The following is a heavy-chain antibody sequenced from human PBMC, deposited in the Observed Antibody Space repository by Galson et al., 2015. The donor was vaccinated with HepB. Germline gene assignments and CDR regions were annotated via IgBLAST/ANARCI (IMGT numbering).Heavy chain of an antibody. J-gene: IGHJ3*02. CDR3: ARDRCTNGVCFNDAFDI. D-gene: IGHD2-8*01. CDR1: GFTVSSNY. CDR2: IYSGGST. Sequence: SLRLSCAASGFTVSSNYMSWVRQAPGKGLGWVAVIYSGGSTNYADSVKGRFTISRDNSKNTLYLQMNSLRAEDTAVYYCARDRCTNGVCFNDAFDIWGQGTMVTVSS. V-gene: IGHV3-53*01.